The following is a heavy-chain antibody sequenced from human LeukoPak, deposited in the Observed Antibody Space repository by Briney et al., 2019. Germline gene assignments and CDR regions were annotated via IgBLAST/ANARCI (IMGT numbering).Heavy chain of an antibody. CDR2: ISSSSSYI. Sequence: GGSLRLSCAASGFTFSSYSMNWVRQAPGKGLDWVSSISSSSSYIYYADSVKGRFTISRDNAKKSLYLQMNSLRAEDTAVYYCARDFTVAGTIWFDPWGQGTLVTVSS. D-gene: IGHD6-19*01. J-gene: IGHJ5*02. CDR3: ARDFTVAGTIWFDP. V-gene: IGHV3-21*01. CDR1: GFTFSSYS.